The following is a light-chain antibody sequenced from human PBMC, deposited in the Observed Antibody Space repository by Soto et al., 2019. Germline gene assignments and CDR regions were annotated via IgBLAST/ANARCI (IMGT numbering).Light chain of an antibody. J-gene: IGLJ1*01. CDR1: SSDVGNYNY. CDR2: QVT. CDR3: SSYVGATTYV. V-gene: IGLV2-14*01. Sequence: QSALTQPASVSGSPGQSITISCTGTSSDVGNYNYVSWYQEHPGKAPRLIIYQVTNRPSGVSNRFSGSKSGHTASLTISGLQAEDEADYYCSSYVGATTYVFGSGTKVTVL.